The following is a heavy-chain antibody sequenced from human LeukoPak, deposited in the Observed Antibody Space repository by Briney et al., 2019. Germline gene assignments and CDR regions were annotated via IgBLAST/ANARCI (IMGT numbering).Heavy chain of an antibody. J-gene: IGHJ6*02. CDR2: TSYDGINE. CDR1: GFTFISYG. D-gene: IGHD1-14*01. V-gene: IGHV3-30*18. Sequence: PGGSLRLSCEASGFTFISYGMHWVRQAPGKGLEWVAVTSYDGINEYYVDSVKGRFTISRDNSDNKVYLQMNSLRLEDTAVYYCAKPPDTFLAHYYYGMDVWGLGTTVTVSS. CDR3: AKPPDTFLAHYYYGMDV.